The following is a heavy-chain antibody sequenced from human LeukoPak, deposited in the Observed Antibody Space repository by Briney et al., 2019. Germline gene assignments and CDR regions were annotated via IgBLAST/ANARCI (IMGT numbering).Heavy chain of an antibody. CDR3: ARGSGYRYGYFDY. Sequence: SETLSLTCTVSGGSISSGDYYWSWIRQPPGKGLEWIGYIYYSGSTYYNPSLKSRVTISVDTSKNQFSLKLSSVTAADTAVYYCARGSGYRYGYFDYWGQGTLVTVSS. V-gene: IGHV4-30-4*08. D-gene: IGHD5-18*01. CDR1: GGSISSGDYY. J-gene: IGHJ4*02. CDR2: IYYSGST.